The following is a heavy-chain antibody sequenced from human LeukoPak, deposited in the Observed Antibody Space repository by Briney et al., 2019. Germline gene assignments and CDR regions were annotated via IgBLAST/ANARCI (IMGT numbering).Heavy chain of an antibody. D-gene: IGHD3-3*01. CDR1: GGSFSGYY. CDR3: ARAYYDFWSGYSCDY. J-gene: IGHJ4*02. Sequence: PSETLSLTCAVYGGSFSGYYWSWIRQPPGKGLEWIGEINHSGGTNYNPSLKSRVTISVDTSKNQFSLKLSSVTAADTAVYYCARAYYDFWSGYSCDYWGQGTLVTVSS. V-gene: IGHV4-34*01. CDR2: INHSGGT.